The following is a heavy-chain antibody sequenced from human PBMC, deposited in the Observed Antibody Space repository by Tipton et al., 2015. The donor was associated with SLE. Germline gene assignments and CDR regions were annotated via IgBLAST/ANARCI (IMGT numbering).Heavy chain of an antibody. Sequence: TLSLTCSVSGGSISSYYWSWIRQPPGKGLEWIGYIYYSGSTNYNPSLKSRVTISGDTPKKQFSLKLRSVTAADTAVYYCARSPGDCSSASCYSGAFDMWGQGTMVTVSS. D-gene: IGHD2-2*02. CDR3: ARSPGDCSSASCYSGAFDM. V-gene: IGHV4-59*01. J-gene: IGHJ3*02. CDR1: GGSISSYY. CDR2: IYYSGST.